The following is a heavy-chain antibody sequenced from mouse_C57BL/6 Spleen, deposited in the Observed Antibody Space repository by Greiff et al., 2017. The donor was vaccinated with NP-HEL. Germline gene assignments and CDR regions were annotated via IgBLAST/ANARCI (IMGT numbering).Heavy chain of an antibody. Sequence: QVQLQQPGAELVMPGASVKLSCKASGFTFTSYWMHWVKQRPGQGLEWIGEIDPSASYTTYTQKFKGQSTLNVDKSSSTAYMQLSSLTSEDSAVDYCAREPGADWGQGTLVTVSA. CDR2: IDPSASYT. CDR3: AREPGAD. V-gene: IGHV1-69*01. CDR1: GFTFTSYW. J-gene: IGHJ3*01.